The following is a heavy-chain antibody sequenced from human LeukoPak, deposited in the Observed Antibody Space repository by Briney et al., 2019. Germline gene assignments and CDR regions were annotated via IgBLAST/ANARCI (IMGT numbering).Heavy chain of an antibody. CDR1: GGSFSGYY. J-gene: IGHJ4*02. V-gene: IGHV4-34*01. Sequence: SETLSLTCAVYGGSFSGYYWSWIRQPPGKGLEWIGEINHSGSTNYNPSLKSRVTISVDTSKNQFSLKLSSVTAADTAVYYCARDRVRWLSPGDFDYWGQGTLVTVSS. D-gene: IGHD5-24*01. CDR2: INHSGST. CDR3: ARDRVRWLSPGDFDY.